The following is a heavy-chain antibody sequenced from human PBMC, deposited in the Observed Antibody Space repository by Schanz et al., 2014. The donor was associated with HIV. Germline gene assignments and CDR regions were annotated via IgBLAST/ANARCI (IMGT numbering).Heavy chain of an antibody. CDR2: IWYDGSNK. D-gene: IGHD2-21*01. CDR1: GFTFSSYG. Sequence: QVQLLESGGGVVQPGRSLRLSCAASGFTFSSYGMHWVRQAQGKGPEWVAVIWYDGSNKYYADSVKGRFTISRDNSKKALYLQMNSLRVEDTATYYCTREGNYYGGSVPGHWGQGALVSVSS. J-gene: IGHJ4*02. V-gene: IGHV3-33*01. CDR3: TREGNYYGGSVPGH.